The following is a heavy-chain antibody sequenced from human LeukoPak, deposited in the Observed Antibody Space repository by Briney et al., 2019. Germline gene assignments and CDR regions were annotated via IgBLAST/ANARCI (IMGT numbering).Heavy chain of an antibody. J-gene: IGHJ5*01. CDR2: ISADGSLI. Sequence: GKSLRLSCAASGFTFSFYVMHWVRQAPGKGLEWVAVISADGSLIYYGDSVKGRFTVSRDNSKSTMFLQMSSLTNDDTGVYYCAKGLTGSGVANWLDSWGQGTLAVVSS. CDR3: AKGLTGSGVANWLDS. V-gene: IGHV3-30*18. CDR1: GFTFSFYV. D-gene: IGHD3-10*01.